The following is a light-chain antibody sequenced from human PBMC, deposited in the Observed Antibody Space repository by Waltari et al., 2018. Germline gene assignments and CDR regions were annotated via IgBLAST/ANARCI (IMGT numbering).Light chain of an antibody. CDR1: SSDVGSYNY. J-gene: IGLJ2*01. CDR2: DVT. V-gene: IGLV2-14*03. Sequence: QSALTQPASVSGSPGQSLTLSCSGTSSDVGSYNYVSWYQQHPGTPPKLLIYDVTKRPSGVSGRFSGSKSGNTASLTISGLQPEDEADYFCSSYIPTSILVFGGGTKLTV. CDR3: SSYIPTSILV.